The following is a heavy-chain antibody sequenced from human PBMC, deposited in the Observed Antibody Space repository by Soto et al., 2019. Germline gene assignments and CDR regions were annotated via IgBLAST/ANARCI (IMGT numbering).Heavy chain of an antibody. J-gene: IGHJ6*03. D-gene: IGHD3-10*01. CDR1: GFTFDDYA. Sequence: SLRLSCAASGFTFDDYAMHWVRQAPGKGLEWVSGISWNSGNIDYADSVKGRFTISRDNAKNSLYLQMNSLRAEDTALYYCAKGVHYYYMVVWGKGTTVTVSS. CDR2: ISWNSGNI. V-gene: IGHV3-9*01. CDR3: AKGVHYYYMVV.